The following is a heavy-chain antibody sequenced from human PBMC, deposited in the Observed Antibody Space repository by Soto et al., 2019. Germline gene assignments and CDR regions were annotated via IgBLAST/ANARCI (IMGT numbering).Heavy chain of an antibody. J-gene: IGHJ4*02. CDR1: GFTFSSYS. D-gene: IGHD1-26*01. V-gene: IGHV3-48*01. CDR2: ISSSSSTI. Sequence: GGSLRLSCAASGFTFSSYSMNWVRQAPGKGLEWVSYISSSSSTIYYADSVKGRFTISRDNAKNTLYLQMNSLRAEDTSVYYCAKEGGLSGSYYISSSYYFDYWGQGPLVTVSS. CDR3: AKEGGLSGSYYISSSYYFDY.